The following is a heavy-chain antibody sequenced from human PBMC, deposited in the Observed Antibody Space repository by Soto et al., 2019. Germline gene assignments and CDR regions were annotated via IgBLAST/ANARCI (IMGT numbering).Heavy chain of an antibody. CDR1: GGSFSGYY. V-gene: IGHV4-34*01. D-gene: IGHD6-13*01. Sequence: SETLSLTCAVYGGSFSGYYWSWIRQPPGKGLEWIGEINHSGSTNYNPSLKSRVTISVDTSKNQFSLKLSSVTAADTAVYYCARGSGGYSSSWYREVWFDPWGQGTLVIVS. CDR3: ARGSGGYSSSWYREVWFDP. J-gene: IGHJ5*02. CDR2: INHSGST.